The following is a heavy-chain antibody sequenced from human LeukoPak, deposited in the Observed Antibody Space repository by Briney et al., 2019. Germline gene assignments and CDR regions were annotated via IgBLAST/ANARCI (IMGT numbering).Heavy chain of an antibody. J-gene: IGHJ3*02. CDR1: GYTFIDFY. CDR3: ARGRVRCSGGNCYSYAFDI. CDR2: ISPKSGGT. Sequence: ASVKVSCKASGYTFIDFYMYWVRQAPGQGLEWMGWISPKSGGTNYAQKFKGRLTVTRDTSISTAYMELSWLTSDDTALYYCARGRVRCSGGNCYSYAFDIWGQGTMVTVSS. V-gene: IGHV1-2*02. D-gene: IGHD2-15*01.